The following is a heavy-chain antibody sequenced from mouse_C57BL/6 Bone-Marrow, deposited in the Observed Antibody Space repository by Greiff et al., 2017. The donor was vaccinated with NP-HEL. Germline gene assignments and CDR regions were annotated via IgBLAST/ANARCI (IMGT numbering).Heavy chain of an antibody. D-gene: IGHD1-1*01. CDR3: ATSHITTVVVRYFDV. CDR1: GYTFTDYY. J-gene: IGHJ1*03. Sequence: QVQLQQSGAELVRPGAPVKLSCKASGYTFTDYYINWVKQRPGQGLEWIARIYPGSGNTYYNEKFKGKATLTAEKSSSTAYMQLSSLTSEDSAVYFCATSHITTVVVRYFDVWGTGTTVTVSS. V-gene: IGHV1-76*01. CDR2: IYPGSGNT.